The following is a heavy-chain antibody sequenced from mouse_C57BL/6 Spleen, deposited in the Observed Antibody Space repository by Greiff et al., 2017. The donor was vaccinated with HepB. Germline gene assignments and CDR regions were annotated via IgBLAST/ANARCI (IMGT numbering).Heavy chain of an antibody. CDR3: TVYSNYDYFDY. Sequence: EVMLVESGGGLVQPGGSMKLSCAASGFTFSDAWMDWVRQSPEKGLEWVAEIRNKANNHATYYAESVTGRFTISRDDSKSSIYLQMNSLRAEDTGIYYCTVYSNYDYFDYWGQGTTLTVSS. J-gene: IGHJ2*01. V-gene: IGHV6-6*01. D-gene: IGHD2-5*01. CDR1: GFTFSDAW. CDR2: IRNKANNHAT.